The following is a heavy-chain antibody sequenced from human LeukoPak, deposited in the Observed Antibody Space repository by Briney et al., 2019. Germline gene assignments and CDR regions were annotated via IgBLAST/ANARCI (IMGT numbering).Heavy chain of an antibody. CDR3: ARASSSWYEFDY. D-gene: IGHD6-13*01. J-gene: IGHJ4*02. V-gene: IGHV1-2*02. CDR1: GYTFTGYY. Sequence: ASVKVSCKASGYTFTGYYMHWVRQAPGQGLEWMGWINPNSGGTNYAQKFQGRVTMTRDTSTSTAYMELSRLRSDDTAVYYCARASSSWYEFDYWGQGTLVTVSS. CDR2: INPNSGGT.